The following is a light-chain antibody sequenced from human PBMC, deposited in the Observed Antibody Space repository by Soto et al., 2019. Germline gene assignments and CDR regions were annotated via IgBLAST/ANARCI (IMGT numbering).Light chain of an antibody. CDR3: QQLNSFPLT. CDR2: AAS. Sequence: DIQLTQSPSFLSPSVGDRVTITCRASQGISSSLAWYQQKPGKAPKLLIFAASTLQSGVPSRFSGSGSGTEFTLTISSLQPEDFATYYCQQLNSFPLTFGGGTRVEIK. V-gene: IGKV1-9*01. CDR1: QGISSS. J-gene: IGKJ4*01.